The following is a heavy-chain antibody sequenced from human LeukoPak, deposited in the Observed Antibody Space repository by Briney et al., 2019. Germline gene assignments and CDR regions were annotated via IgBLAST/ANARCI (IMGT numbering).Heavy chain of an antibody. D-gene: IGHD1-26*01. V-gene: IGHV1-69*13. CDR2: IIPIFGTA. CDR1: GGTFSSYA. J-gene: IGHJ4*02. CDR3: AREEIVGAQVDY. Sequence: SVKVSCKASGGTFSSYAISWVRQAPGQGLEWMGGIIPIFGTANHAQKFQGRVTITADESTSTAYMELSNLRSEDTAVYYCAREEIVGAQVDYWGQGTLVTVSS.